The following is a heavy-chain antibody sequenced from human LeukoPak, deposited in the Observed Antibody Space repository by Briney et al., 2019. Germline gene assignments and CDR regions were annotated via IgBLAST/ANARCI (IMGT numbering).Heavy chain of an antibody. J-gene: IGHJ4*02. Sequence: PGGSVRLSCAASGFSVVSYYMTWVRQAPGKGLEWVSVNSGGAAFYTDSVKGRFTISRDGSKKTVYLQMNSLRAEDTAVYYCARGNSPMVGRYYLDLWGQGTLVTVSS. CDR3: ARGNSPMVGRYYLDL. CDR2: NSGGAA. CDR1: GFSVVSYY. V-gene: IGHV3-53*01. D-gene: IGHD4/OR15-4a*01.